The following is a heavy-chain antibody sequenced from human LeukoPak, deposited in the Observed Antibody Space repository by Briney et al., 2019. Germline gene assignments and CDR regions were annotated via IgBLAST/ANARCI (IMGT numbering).Heavy chain of an antibody. CDR2: INHSGST. CDR3: ARGIVVVPAILPMDV. J-gene: IGHJ6*02. D-gene: IGHD2-2*01. CDR1: GGSFSGYY. V-gene: IGHV4-34*01. Sequence: SETMSLTCAVYGGSFSGYYWSWIRQPPGKGLEWIGEINHSGSTNYNPSLKSRVTISVDTSKNQFSLKLSSVTAADTAVYYCARGIVVVPAILPMDVWGQGTTVTVSS.